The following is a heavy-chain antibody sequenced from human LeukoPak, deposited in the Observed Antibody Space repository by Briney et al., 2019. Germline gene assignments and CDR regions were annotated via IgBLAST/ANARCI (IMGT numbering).Heavy chain of an antibody. J-gene: IGHJ4*02. V-gene: IGHV3-48*01. D-gene: IGHD3-3*01. CDR1: GFTFSSYS. CDR3: AREPTYYDFWSGYSWFDY. CDR2: ISSSSSTI. Sequence: GGSLRLSCAASGFTFSSYSMNWVRQAPGQGLEWVSYISSSSSTIYYADSVKGRFTISRDNAKNSLYLQMNSLRAEDTAVYYCAREPTYYDFWSGYSWFDYWGQGTLVTVSS.